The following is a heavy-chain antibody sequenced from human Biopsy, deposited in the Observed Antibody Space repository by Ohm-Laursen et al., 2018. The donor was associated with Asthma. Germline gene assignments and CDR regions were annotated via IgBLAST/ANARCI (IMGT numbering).Heavy chain of an antibody. Sequence: GSLRLSCTASGFTFSTYSMNWVRQAPGKGLEWVSSISSTSTYIYYADSVKGRFTISRDNSKNTLHLQMNSLSPEDTAVYYCARDFSRAIMIGGGREHYFDFWGQGTLVTVSS. D-gene: IGHD3-16*01. J-gene: IGHJ4*02. V-gene: IGHV3-21*01. CDR1: GFTFSTYS. CDR3: ARDFSRAIMIGGGREHYFDF. CDR2: ISSTSTYI.